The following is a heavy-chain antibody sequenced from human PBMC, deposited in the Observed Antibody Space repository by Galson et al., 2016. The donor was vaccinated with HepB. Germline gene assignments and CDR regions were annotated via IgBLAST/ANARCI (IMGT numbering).Heavy chain of an antibody. Sequence: TLSLTCSVSGGSIDNGGHYWTWIRQHPVKGLECVGYIPNSGTTSYNPSLKSRVALSVDTSTNLFSLRLTGVTAADTAVYYCARGTCSGGDCDLEPFGVDVWGKGTTVTVSS. D-gene: IGHD2-21*02. CDR1: GGSIDNGGHY. J-gene: IGHJ6*04. V-gene: IGHV4-31*03. CDR3: ARGTCSGGDCDLEPFGVDV. CDR2: IPNSGTT.